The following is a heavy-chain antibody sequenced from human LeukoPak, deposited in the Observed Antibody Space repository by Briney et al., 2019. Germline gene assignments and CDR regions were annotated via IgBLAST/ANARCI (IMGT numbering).Heavy chain of an antibody. Sequence: SGGSLGLSCAASGFTFSGSAMHWVRQASGKGLEWVGRIRSKANSYATAYAASVKGRFTISRDDSKNTAYLQMNSLKTEDTAVYYCTSRDSTVTPTGYFQHWGQGTLVTVSS. CDR1: GFTFSGSA. J-gene: IGHJ1*01. CDR3: TSRDSTVTPTGYFQH. V-gene: IGHV3-73*01. CDR2: IRSKANSYAT. D-gene: IGHD4-17*01.